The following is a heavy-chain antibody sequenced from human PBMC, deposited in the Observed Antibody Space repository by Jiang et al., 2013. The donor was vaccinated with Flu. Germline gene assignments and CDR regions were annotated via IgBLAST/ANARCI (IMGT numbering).Heavy chain of an antibody. V-gene: IGHV1-3*01. CDR3: ARNYDILTGYYSLNWFDP. D-gene: IGHD3-9*01. J-gene: IGHJ5*02. CDR1: TFTSYA. CDR2: INAGNGNT. Sequence: TFTSYAMHWVRQAPGQRLEWMGWINAGNGNTKYSQKFQGRVTITRDTSASTAYMELSSLRSEDTAVYYCARNYDILTGYYSLNWFDPWGQGTLVTVSS.